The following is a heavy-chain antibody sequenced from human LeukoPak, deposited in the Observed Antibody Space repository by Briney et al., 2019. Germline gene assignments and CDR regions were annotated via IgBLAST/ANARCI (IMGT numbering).Heavy chain of an antibody. J-gene: IGHJ4*02. CDR1: GFTFSDYY. CDR2: IYYSGSA. CDR3: ARGAPSDSSGYRDPSFDY. D-gene: IGHD3-22*01. V-gene: IGHV4-59*01. Sequence: LRLSCAASGFTFSDYYMSWIRQAPGKGLEWIGYIYYSGSANYNPSLQSRVTISVDMSKNQFSLKLTSVTAADTAVYYCARGAPSDSSGYRDPSFDYWGQGTLVTVSS.